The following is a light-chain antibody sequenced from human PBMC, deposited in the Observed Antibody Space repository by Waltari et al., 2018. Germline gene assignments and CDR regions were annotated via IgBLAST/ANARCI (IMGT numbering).Light chain of an antibody. CDR2: GAS. V-gene: IGKV3-15*01. CDR1: QSVSNS. CDR3: QQYNNWPWT. J-gene: IGKJ1*01. Sequence: EIVMTQSPDTLFVSPGERANLSCRASQSVSNSLVWYQRKPGQPPRLLMYGASTRAPGVPARFSGSGSGTEFTLTISSLQSEDFAIYYCQQYNNWPWTFGQGTKVEIK.